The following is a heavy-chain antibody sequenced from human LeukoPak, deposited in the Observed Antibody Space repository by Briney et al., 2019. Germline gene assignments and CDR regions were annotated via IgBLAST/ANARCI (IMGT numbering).Heavy chain of an antibody. CDR3: ASSSGWYRLLDY. CDR1: GYTLTELS. J-gene: IGHJ4*02. Sequence: GASVTVSCTVSGYTLTELSMHWVRQAPGKGLEWMGGFDPEDGETIYAQKFQGRVTMTEDTSTDTAYMELSSLRSEDTAVYYCASSSGWYRLLDYWGQGTLVTVSS. D-gene: IGHD6-19*01. V-gene: IGHV1-24*01. CDR2: FDPEDGET.